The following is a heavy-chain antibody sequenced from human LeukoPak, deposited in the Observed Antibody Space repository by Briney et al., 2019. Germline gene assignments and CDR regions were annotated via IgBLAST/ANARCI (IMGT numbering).Heavy chain of an antibody. CDR1: GYSISSGFY. V-gene: IGHV4-61*03. D-gene: IGHD6-13*01. J-gene: IGHJ3*02. Sequence: SETLSLTCAVSGYSISSGFYWGWIRQPPGKGLEWTGYIYYSGSTNYNPSLKSRVTISVDTSKNHFSLKLSSVTAADTAVYYCARGIAAAGHAFDIWGQGTMVTVSS. CDR3: ARGIAAAGHAFDI. CDR2: IYYSGST.